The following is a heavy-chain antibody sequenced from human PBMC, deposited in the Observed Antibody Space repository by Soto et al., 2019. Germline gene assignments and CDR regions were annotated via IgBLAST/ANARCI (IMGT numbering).Heavy chain of an antibody. V-gene: IGHV3-11*01. J-gene: IGHJ4*02. CDR2: ISSASDVI. D-gene: IGHD3-22*01. Sequence: LRLFCAASGFTFSDYYMSWIRQAPGKGLEWVSYISSASDVIYYADSVKGRFTISRDNAKKSLYLQMNSLRAEDTAVYYCARDLGYYGSSGYFDYWGQGTLVTVSS. CDR1: GFTFSDYY. CDR3: ARDLGYYGSSGYFDY.